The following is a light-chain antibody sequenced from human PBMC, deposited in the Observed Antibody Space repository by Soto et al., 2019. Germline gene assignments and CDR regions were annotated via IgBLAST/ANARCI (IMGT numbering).Light chain of an antibody. CDR2: GAS. J-gene: IGKJ1*01. CDR3: QESFFTLGT. CDR1: QYIGDF. Sequence: DIHMTQSPSSLSASVGDRVTITCRASQYIGDFLNWYQQTPGKAPKLLIFGASNLHIGVPSRFSGSGSGTEFTLTINNLQREDFATYYCQESFFTLGTFGRGTKVDIK. V-gene: IGKV1-39*01.